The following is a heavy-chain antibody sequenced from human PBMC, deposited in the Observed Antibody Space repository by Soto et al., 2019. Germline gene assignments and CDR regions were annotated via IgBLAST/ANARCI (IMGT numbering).Heavy chain of an antibody. CDR3: ARDVSSGWYYFDY. V-gene: IGHV3-66*01. CDR1: GFTVNSNY. Sequence: EVQLVESAGGLVQPGGSLRLSCAASGFTVNSNYMNWVRQAPGKGPEWVSVISSDGSKYYADSVKVRFTISSDNSKNTLYLQMKSLRAEDSAVYFCARDVSSGWYYFDYWGQGTLVTVSS. D-gene: IGHD6-19*01. CDR2: ISSDGSK. J-gene: IGHJ4*02.